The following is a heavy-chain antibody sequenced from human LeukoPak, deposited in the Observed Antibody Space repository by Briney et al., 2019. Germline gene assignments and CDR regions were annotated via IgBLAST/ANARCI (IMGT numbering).Heavy chain of an antibody. D-gene: IGHD2-15*01. Sequence: GGSLRLSCAASGFTFSGYAMSWVRQAPGKGLEWVSAVGSSGSSTYYADSVQGRFTISRDNSQNTLYLQTSSLRAEDTAVYYCAKCRGGSCYYFDYWGQGTLVTVSP. CDR1: GFTFSGYA. CDR3: AKCRGGSCYYFDY. CDR2: VGSSGSST. V-gene: IGHV3-23*01. J-gene: IGHJ4*02.